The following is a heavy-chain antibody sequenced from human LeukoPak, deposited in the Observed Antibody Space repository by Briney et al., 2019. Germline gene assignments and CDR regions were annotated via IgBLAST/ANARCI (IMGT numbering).Heavy chain of an antibody. CDR3: AREEGRYYDFWSGYYSEN. D-gene: IGHD3-3*01. Sequence: GGSLRLSCAASGFTFSSYSMNWVRQAPGKGLEWVSSISSSSSYIYYADSVKGRFTISRDNAKNSLYLQMNSLRAEDTAVYYCAREEGRYYDFWSGYYSENWGQGTLVTVSS. V-gene: IGHV3-21*01. CDR1: GFTFSSYS. J-gene: IGHJ4*02. CDR2: ISSSSSYI.